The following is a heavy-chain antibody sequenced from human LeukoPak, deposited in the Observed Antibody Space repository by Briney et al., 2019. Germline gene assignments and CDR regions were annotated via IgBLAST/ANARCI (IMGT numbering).Heavy chain of an antibody. V-gene: IGHV3-23*01. CDR3: AKVAVRGVILDWFDP. J-gene: IGHJ5*02. Sequence: GGSLRLSCAASGFTFSSYAMHWVRQAPGKGLEWVSAISGSGGSTYYADSVKGRFTISRDNSKSTLYLQMNSLRAEDTAVYYCAKVAVRGVILDWFDPWGQGTLVTVSS. D-gene: IGHD3-10*01. CDR1: GFTFSSYA. CDR2: ISGSGGST.